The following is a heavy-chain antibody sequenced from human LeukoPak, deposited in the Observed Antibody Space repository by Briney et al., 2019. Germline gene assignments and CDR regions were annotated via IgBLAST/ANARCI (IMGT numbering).Heavy chain of an antibody. CDR1: GFTFSNYA. V-gene: IGHV3-21*01. CDR2: ISGDSAYI. Sequence: GGSLRLSCAASGFTFSNYAMTWVRQAPGKGLEWVSAISGDSAYIYYVDSVKGRFTTSRDNAKNSLYLQMNSLRAEDTAVYYCARGSARRKNAFDIWGQGTMVTVSS. J-gene: IGHJ3*02. CDR3: ARGSARRKNAFDI.